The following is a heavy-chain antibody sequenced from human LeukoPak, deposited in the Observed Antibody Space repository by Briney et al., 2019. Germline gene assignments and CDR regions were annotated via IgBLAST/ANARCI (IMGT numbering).Heavy chain of an antibody. CDR1: GGPISSSDYY. CDR3: ARGATTWDQNWFDP. V-gene: IGHV4-39*07. Sequence: PSETLSLTCTVSGGPISSSDYYWGWFRQPPGRGLEWIGASHFSGSSYYNASLQSRATVSVDTSKNQFSLKLSSVTAADTAVYYCARGATTWDQNWFDPWGQGTLVTVSS. J-gene: IGHJ5*02. D-gene: IGHD7-27*01. CDR2: SHFSGSS.